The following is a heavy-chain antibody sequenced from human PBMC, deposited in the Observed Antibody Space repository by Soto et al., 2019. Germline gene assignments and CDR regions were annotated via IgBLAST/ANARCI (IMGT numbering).Heavy chain of an antibody. V-gene: IGHV1-8*01. J-gene: IGHJ3*02. D-gene: IGHD3-22*01. CDR3: ARSIDYYDSSGLQRLDAFDI. CDR1: VYATIIDP. Sequence: TCVSACGRASVYATIIDPINWVRKATGKGLELMGWMNPASGYTGYAKNFQGRVTMTRNTSISTAYMELSSLRSEDTALYYCARSIDYYDSSGLQRLDAFDIWGQGTMVTVSS. CDR2: MNPASGYT.